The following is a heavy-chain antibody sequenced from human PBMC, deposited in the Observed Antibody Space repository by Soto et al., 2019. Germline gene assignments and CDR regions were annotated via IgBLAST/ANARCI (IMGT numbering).Heavy chain of an antibody. D-gene: IGHD1-26*01. CDR2: ISYDGSDM. V-gene: IGHV3-30*18. CDR1: GFSFSSYA. CDR3: AKDPRGIVGAGAWLDS. Sequence: LRLSCAASGFSFSSYAIHWVRQAPGKRLEWVAVISYDGSDMYYGDSVKGRFTISRDNSNNTLYLQMNSLRPDDTALYYCAKDPRGIVGAGAWLDSWGQGTLVTVSS. J-gene: IGHJ4*02.